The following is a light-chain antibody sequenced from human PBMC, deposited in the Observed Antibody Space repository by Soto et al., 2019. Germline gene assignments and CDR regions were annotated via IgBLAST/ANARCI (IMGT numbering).Light chain of an antibody. Sequence: DIQMTQSPSSLSASVGDRVTIPCRASQRITNSLNWYQQKPGRAPNLLIYAASSLQRGAPSRFSGSGSGTDFTLTISSLQPDDCATYYCQHTYSPPFTFGPGTKVDIK. CDR2: AAS. V-gene: IGKV1-39*01. CDR1: QRITNS. J-gene: IGKJ3*01. CDR3: QHTYSPPFT.